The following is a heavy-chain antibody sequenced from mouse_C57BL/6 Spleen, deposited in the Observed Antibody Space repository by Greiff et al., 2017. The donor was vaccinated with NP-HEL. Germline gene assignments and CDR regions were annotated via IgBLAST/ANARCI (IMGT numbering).Heavy chain of an antibody. J-gene: IGHJ4*01. Sequence: VQLQQSGPELVKPGASVKISCKASGYTFTDYYMNWVKQSHGKSLEWIGDINPNNGGTSYNQKFKGKATLTVDKSSSTAYMELRSLTSEDSAVYYCASFSYYGSSYGYAMDYWGQGTSVTVSS. CDR3: ASFSYYGSSYGYAMDY. V-gene: IGHV1-26*01. CDR2: INPNNGGT. CDR1: GYTFTDYY. D-gene: IGHD1-1*01.